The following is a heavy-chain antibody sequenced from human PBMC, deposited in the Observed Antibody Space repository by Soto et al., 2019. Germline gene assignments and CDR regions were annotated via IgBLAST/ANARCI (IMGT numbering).Heavy chain of an antibody. J-gene: IGHJ3*02. Sequence: QVQLQQWGAGLLKPSETLSLTCAVYGGSVSSGSYYWSWIRQPPGKGLEWIGEMSHSGGSHFNPSLKSRDTISVDTSKNQFSLKMTFVTAADTALYYCARVERGTATTVVDALDIWGPGTMVTVSS. D-gene: IGHD1-1*01. V-gene: IGHV4-34*01. CDR3: ARVERGTATTVVDALDI. CDR1: GGSVSSGSYY. CDR2: MSHSGGS.